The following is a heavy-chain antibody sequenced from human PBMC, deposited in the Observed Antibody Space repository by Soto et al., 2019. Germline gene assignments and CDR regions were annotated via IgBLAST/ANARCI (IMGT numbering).Heavy chain of an antibody. CDR2: IYHSGST. V-gene: IGHV4-38-2*02. D-gene: IGHD5-18*01. CDR3: ARDLSSYDYYFYGMDV. Sequence: TSETLSLTCAVSGYSISSGYYWGWIRQPPGKGLEWIGSIYHSGSTYYNPSLKSRVTISVDTSKNQFSLKLSSVTAADTAVYYCARDLSSYDYYFYGMDVWAKGPRSPSP. CDR1: GYSISSGYY. J-gene: IGHJ6*02.